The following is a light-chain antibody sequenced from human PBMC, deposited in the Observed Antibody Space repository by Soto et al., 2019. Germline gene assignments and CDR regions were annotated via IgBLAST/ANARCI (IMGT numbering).Light chain of an antibody. Sequence: DIQMTQSPSSVSASVGDRVTITCRASERINTYLAWYQQQPGKAPKLLIYAASSLQSGVPSRFSGSGSGTEFTLTISNLQPEDFATYYCQQSYSPPPWAFGQGTKVDIK. CDR1: ERINTY. J-gene: IGKJ1*01. V-gene: IGKV1-12*01. CDR3: QQSYSPPPWA. CDR2: AAS.